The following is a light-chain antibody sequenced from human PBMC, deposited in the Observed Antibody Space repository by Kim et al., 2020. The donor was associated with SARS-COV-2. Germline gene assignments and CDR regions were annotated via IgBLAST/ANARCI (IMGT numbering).Light chain of an antibody. V-gene: IGLV3-19*01. J-gene: IGLJ1*01. Sequence: ALGQTVRITCQGDSLRSYYASWYQQKPGQAPVLVIYGKNNRPSGIPDRFSASSSGNTASLTITGAQAEDEADYYCNSRDSSGDLYVFGPGTKVTVL. CDR2: GKN. CDR1: SLRSYY. CDR3: NSRDSSGDLYV.